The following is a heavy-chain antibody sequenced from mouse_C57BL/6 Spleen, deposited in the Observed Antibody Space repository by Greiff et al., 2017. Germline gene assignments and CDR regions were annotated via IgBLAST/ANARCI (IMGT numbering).Heavy chain of an antibody. V-gene: IGHV1-77*01. CDR1: GYTFTDYY. J-gene: IGHJ3*01. Sequence: VKLQQSGAELVKPGASVKISCKASGYTFTDYYINWVKQRPGQGLEWIGKIGPGTGSTCYNEKFKGKATLTGNKSSSTGYMQLSSLTSEDSAVYCCERGDSAGPVAYWGQGTLVTVSA. D-gene: IGHD3-2*02. CDR3: ERGDSAGPVAY. CDR2: IGPGTGST.